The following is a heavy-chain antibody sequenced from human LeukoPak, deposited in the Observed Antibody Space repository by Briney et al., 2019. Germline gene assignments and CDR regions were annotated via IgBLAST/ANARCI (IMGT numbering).Heavy chain of an antibody. V-gene: IGHV1-69-2*01. D-gene: IGHD1-26*01. Sequence: ASVKVSCKPSGYTFTDYYIHWVQQAPGPGREWMGLVDPEVGETIYAEKFQGRVTITADTSTDTAYMELSSLRAEDTAVYYCAGDRQWGSYGLDYWGQGTLVTVSS. CDR2: VDPEVGET. J-gene: IGHJ4*02. CDR3: AGDRQWGSYGLDY. CDR1: GYTFTDYY.